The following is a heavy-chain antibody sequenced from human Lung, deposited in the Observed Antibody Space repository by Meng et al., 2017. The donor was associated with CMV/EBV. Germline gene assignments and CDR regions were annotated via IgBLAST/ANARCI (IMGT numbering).Heavy chain of an antibody. D-gene: IGHD6-6*01. Sequence: GESLKISCAASGFTFDSYGMHWVRQAPGKGLGWVAFIPYDGSNQYYADSVKGRFTISRDNSKNTLYLQMNSLRAEDTAVYYCAKDPEYSESSNTRDYYFDYWGHGTXVTVSS. J-gene: IGHJ4*01. V-gene: IGHV3-30*02. CDR1: GFTFDSYG. CDR3: AKDPEYSESSNTRDYYFDY. CDR2: IPYDGSNQ.